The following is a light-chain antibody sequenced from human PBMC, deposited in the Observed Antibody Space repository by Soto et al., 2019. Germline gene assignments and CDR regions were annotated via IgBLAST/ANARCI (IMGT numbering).Light chain of an antibody. V-gene: IGLV1-44*01. J-gene: IGLJ1*01. CDR3: AAWDDSLNGYV. CDR2: SNN. Sequence: QSALTQPPSASVTPGQRVTISCSGSSSNIGSNTVNWYQQLPGTAPKLLIYSNNQRPSGVPDRFSGSKSGTSASLAISGLQSEDEADYHCAAWDDSLNGYVFGTGTKVTAL. CDR1: SSNIGSNT.